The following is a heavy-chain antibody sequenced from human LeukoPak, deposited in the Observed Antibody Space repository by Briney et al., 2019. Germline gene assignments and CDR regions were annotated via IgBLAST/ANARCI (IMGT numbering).Heavy chain of an antibody. Sequence: ASVKVSCKASGYTFTGYYMHWVRQAPGQGLEWMGWINPNSGGTNYAQKFQGRATMTRDTSISTAYMELSRLRSDDTAVYYCARDRGPGSSWYKNWFDPWGQGTLVTVSS. V-gene: IGHV1-2*02. D-gene: IGHD6-13*01. J-gene: IGHJ5*02. CDR3: ARDRGPGSSWYKNWFDP. CDR2: INPNSGGT. CDR1: GYTFTGYY.